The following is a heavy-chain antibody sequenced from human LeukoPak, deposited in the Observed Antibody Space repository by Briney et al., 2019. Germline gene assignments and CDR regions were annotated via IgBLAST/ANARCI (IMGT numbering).Heavy chain of an antibody. Sequence: ASVKVSCKASGYTFTSYYVHWVRQAPGQGLEWMGIINPSGGSTSYAQKFQGRVTMTRDTSTSTVYMELSSLRSEDTAVYYCARDRIAVAGTADRYYGMDVWGQGTTVTVSS. CDR3: ARDRIAVAGTADRYYGMDV. CDR1: GYTFTSYY. J-gene: IGHJ6*02. V-gene: IGHV1-46*01. CDR2: INPSGGST. D-gene: IGHD6-19*01.